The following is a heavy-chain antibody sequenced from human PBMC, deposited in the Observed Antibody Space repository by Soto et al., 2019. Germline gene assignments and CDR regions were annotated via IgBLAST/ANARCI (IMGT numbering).Heavy chain of an antibody. Sequence: QVHLVQSGAEVKKPGASMKVSCTASGYTLTSHHVHWVRQAPGRRLEWMGSINPANGVAQYTARFQGGVIMTRDTSTSTVYMELRGLTSEDTAICYCARGGGVGLDGSAAFDIWGQGTMVTVSS. CDR3: ARGGGVGLDGSAAFDI. J-gene: IGHJ3*02. CDR1: GYTLTSHH. D-gene: IGHD1-1*01. V-gene: IGHV1-46*01. CDR2: INPANGVA.